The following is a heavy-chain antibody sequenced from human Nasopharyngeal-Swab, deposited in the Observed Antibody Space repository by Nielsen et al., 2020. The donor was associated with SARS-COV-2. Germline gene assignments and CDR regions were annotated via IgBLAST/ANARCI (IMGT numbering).Heavy chain of an antibody. V-gene: IGHV3-23*01. D-gene: IGHD5-18*01. CDR1: GFIFGNYA. Sequence: GESLKISCVASGFIFGNYAMAWVRQAPGKGLEWVSAIGGNGARTHYADSVRGRFIISRDNSKSTLDLQMNSLRAEDTAVYYCAKERGYSYGYGYYFDYWGQGTLVTVSS. CDR2: IGGNGART. CDR3: AKERGYSYGYGYYFDY. J-gene: IGHJ4*02.